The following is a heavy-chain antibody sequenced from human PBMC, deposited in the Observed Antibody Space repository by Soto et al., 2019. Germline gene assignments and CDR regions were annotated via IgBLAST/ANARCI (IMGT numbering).Heavy chain of an antibody. Sequence: QVQLVQSGAEVKKTGASVKVSCKASGYTFTSYGISWVRQAPGQGLDWRGWIRAYNGTTNYAQKLQGRVTMTTDTSTSTAYMELRSLRSDDTAVSYCASDLPTIDVWGQGTMVTVSS. J-gene: IGHJ6*02. V-gene: IGHV1-18*01. CDR1: GYTFTSYG. CDR2: IRAYNGTT. CDR3: ASDLPTIDV.